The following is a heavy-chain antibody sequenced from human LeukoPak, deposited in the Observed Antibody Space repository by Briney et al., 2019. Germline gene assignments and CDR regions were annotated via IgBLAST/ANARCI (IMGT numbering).Heavy chain of an antibody. CDR3: ARYGSGSTWFDP. J-gene: IGHJ5*02. D-gene: IGHD3-10*01. Sequence: SSETLSLTCTVSGGSISSDNYQWSWIRQPPGKGLEWIGYINYSGSTYYNPSLKSQVTISVDTSKNHSSLRLSSVTAADTAVYYCARYGSGSTWFDPWGQGTLVTVSS. CDR1: GGSISSDNYQ. CDR2: INYSGST. V-gene: IGHV4-30-4*01.